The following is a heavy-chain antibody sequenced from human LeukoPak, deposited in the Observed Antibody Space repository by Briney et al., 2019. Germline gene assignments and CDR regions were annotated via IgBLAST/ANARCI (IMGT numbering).Heavy chain of an antibody. CDR3: ARVYGSGSYYNGYYYYYMDV. V-gene: IGHV1-18*01. CDR1: GYTFTSYG. CDR2: ISAYNGNT. Sequence: ASVKVSCKASGYTFTSYGISWVRQAPGQGLEWMGWISAYNGNTNYAQKLQGRVTMTTDTSTSTAYMELRSLRSDDTAVYYCARVYGSGSYYNGYYYYYMDVWGKGTTVTISS. J-gene: IGHJ6*03. D-gene: IGHD3-10*01.